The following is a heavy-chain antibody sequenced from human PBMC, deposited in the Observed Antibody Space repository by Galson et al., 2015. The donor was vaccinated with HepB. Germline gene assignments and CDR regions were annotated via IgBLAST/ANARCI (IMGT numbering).Heavy chain of an antibody. V-gene: IGHV3-11*01. Sequence: SLRLSCAASGFTFSDYYMSWIRQAPGKGLEWVSYISSSGSTIYYADSVKGRFTISRDNAKNSLYLQMNSLRAEDTAVYYCASGCSSTSCPLSYYYMDVWGKGTTVTVSS. CDR1: GFTFSDYY. CDR3: ASGCSSTSCPLSYYYMDV. J-gene: IGHJ6*03. D-gene: IGHD2-2*01. CDR2: ISSSGSTI.